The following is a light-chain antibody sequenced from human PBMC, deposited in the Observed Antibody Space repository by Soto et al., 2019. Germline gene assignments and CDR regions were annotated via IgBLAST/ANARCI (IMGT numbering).Light chain of an antibody. CDR3: SSYTSSNTGV. CDR2: EVS. CDR1: SSDVGDYNY. Sequence: QSVLTQPASVSGSPGQSITISCTGTSSDVGDYNYVSWYQQHPGKAPKLMIYEVSNQPSGVSNRFSGSKSGNTASLTISGLQAEDEADYYCSSYTSSNTGVFGGGTKLTVL. V-gene: IGLV2-14*01. J-gene: IGLJ3*02.